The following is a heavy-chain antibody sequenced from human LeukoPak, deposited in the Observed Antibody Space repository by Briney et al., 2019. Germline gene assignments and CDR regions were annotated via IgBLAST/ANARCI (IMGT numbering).Heavy chain of an antibody. CDR2: INTNTGHP. V-gene: IGHV7-4-1*02. CDR3: ANGGLGDYVSPDYYYYGMDV. CDR1: GYTFTGYY. D-gene: IGHD4-17*01. Sequence: ASVKVSCKASGYTFTGYYMHWVRQAPGQGLEWMGWINTNTGHPTYAQGFTGRFVFSLDTSVSTAYLQISSLKAEDTAVYYCANGGLGDYVSPDYYYYGMDVWGQGTTVTVSS. J-gene: IGHJ6*02.